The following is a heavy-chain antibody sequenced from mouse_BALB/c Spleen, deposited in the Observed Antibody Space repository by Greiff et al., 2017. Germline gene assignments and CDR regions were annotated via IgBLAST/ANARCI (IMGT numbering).Heavy chain of an antibody. V-gene: IGHV1-54*01. CDR2: INPGSGGT. J-gene: IGHJ2*01. CDR3: ARVGEGVYCFDY. D-gene: IGHD1-1*02. CDR1: GYAFTNYL. Sequence: VQLQQSGAELVRPGTSVKVSCKASGYAFTNYLLEWVKQRPGQGLEWIGVINPGSGGTNYNEKFKGKATLTADKSSSTAYMQLSSLTSDDSAVYFCARVGEGVYCFDYWGQGTTLTVSS.